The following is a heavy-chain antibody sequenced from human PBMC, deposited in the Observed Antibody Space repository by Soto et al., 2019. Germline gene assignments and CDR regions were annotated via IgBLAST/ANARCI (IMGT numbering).Heavy chain of an antibody. CDR2: INHSGST. D-gene: IGHD3-3*01. CDR3: ARVRAYCDFWSGYYYFDY. Sequence: SETLSLTCAVYGGSFSGYYWSWIRQPPGKGLEWIGEINHSGSTNYNPSLKSRVTISVDTSKNQFSLKLSSVTAADTAVYYCARVRAYCDFWSGYYYFDYWGQGTLVTVSS. CDR1: GGSFSGYY. J-gene: IGHJ4*02. V-gene: IGHV4-34*01.